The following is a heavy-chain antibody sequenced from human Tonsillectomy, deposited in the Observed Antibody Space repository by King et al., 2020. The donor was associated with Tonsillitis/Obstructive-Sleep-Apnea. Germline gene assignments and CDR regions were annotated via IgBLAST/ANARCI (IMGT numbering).Heavy chain of an antibody. D-gene: IGHD1-26*01. CDR2: IIPIFGAA. CDR1: GGTFSNSA. V-gene: IGHV1-69*01. CDR3: AGKSGSYYYYYMDV. Sequence: QLVQSGAEVKKPGSSVKVSCKASGGTFSNSAISWVRQAPGQGLEWMVGIIPIFGAANYAQKFQGRVTITADESTNTAYMELSSLRSEDTAVYYCAGKSGSYYYYYMDVWGKGTTVTVSS. J-gene: IGHJ6*03.